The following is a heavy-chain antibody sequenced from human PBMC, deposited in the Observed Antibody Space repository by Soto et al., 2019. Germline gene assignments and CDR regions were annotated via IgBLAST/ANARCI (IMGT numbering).Heavy chain of an antibody. Sequence: QPPGKGLAWIGTVTYTGSTYYNPSLNNRVTISINTSKNQFSLRLSSVTAADTATYYCSSFFFQAEDGIRAVRSVSAFLLNRSYDL. CDR2: VTYTGST. J-gene: IGHJ2*01. CDR3: SSFFFQAEDGIRAVRSVSAFLLNRSYDL. V-gene: IGHV4-39*01. D-gene: IGHD2-2*01.